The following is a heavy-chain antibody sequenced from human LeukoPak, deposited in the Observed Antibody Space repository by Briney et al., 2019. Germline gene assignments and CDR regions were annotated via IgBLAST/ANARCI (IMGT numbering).Heavy chain of an antibody. J-gene: IGHJ4*02. CDR3: ARGGYPAFDS. CDR2: TYYRSKWYD. D-gene: IGHD5-18*01. Sequence: SQTLSLTCAISGDSVSSNSAAWNWIRQSPSRGLEWLGRTYYRSKWYDDYSVSVKSRITINPDTSKNQFSLQLNSVTPEDTVVYFCARGGYPAFDSWGQGTLVTVSS. CDR1: GDSVSSNSAA. V-gene: IGHV6-1*01.